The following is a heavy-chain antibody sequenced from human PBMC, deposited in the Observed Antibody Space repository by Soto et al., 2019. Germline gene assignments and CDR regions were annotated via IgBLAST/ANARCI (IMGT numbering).Heavy chain of an antibody. J-gene: IGHJ4*02. V-gene: IGHV4-30-4*01. CDR3: ARVADFVSDCYSRAEVFDY. D-gene: IGHD2-21*02. Sequence: QVQLQESGPGLVKPSQTLSITCPVSGGSISSGDYYWSWIRQPPGKGLEWIGYIYYSESTYYNPSLKIRVTISVDTSKNQSSLKLSAVPAADTAVYYCARVADFVSDCYSRAEVFDYRGQGTLVTVSS. CDR2: IYYSEST. CDR1: GGSISSGDYY.